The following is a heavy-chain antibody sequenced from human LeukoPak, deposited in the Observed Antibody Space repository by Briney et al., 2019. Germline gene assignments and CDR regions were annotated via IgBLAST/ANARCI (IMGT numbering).Heavy chain of an antibody. Sequence: SVKVSCKASGGTFSSYAISWVRQAPGQGLEWMGRIIPILGIANYAQKFQGRVTITADKSTSTAYMELSSLRSEDTAVYYCARDVGVGYYYYYGMDVWGQGTTVTVSS. CDR3: ARDVGVGYYYYYGMDV. CDR2: IIPILGIA. CDR1: GGTFSSYA. J-gene: IGHJ6*02. V-gene: IGHV1-69*04. D-gene: IGHD3-16*01.